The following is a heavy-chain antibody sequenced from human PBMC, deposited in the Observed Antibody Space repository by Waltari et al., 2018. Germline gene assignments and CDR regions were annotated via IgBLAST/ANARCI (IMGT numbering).Heavy chain of an antibody. Sequence: QVQLVQSGAEVKKPGASVKVSCKASGYTFTGYYMHWVRQAPGQGLEWMGRINPNSGGTNYAQKFQGRVTMTRVTSISTAYMELSRLRSDDTAVYYCARDAVAVAGTLPRDPWGQGTLVTVSS. J-gene: IGHJ5*02. V-gene: IGHV1-2*06. CDR1: GYTFTGYY. CDR2: INPNSGGT. CDR3: ARDAVAVAGTLPRDP. D-gene: IGHD6-19*01.